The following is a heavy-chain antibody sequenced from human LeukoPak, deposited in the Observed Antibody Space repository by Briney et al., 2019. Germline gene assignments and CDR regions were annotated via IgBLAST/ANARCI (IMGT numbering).Heavy chain of an antibody. CDR3: ARHDGPRVYSEFDP. V-gene: IGHV4-39*01. CDR1: GGSISSSSDY. D-gene: IGHD6-13*01. CDR2: IYYSGST. Sequence: SETLSLTCTVSGGSISSSSDYWGWIRQPPGKGLEWIGSIYYSGSTYNNPSLKSRVTISVDTSKNQFSLKLSSVTAADTAVYYCARHDGPRVYSEFDPWGQGSLVTVSS. J-gene: IGHJ5*02.